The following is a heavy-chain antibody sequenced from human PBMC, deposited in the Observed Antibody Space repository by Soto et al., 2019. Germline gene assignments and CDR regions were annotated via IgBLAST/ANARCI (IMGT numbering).Heavy chain of an antibody. D-gene: IGHD3-9*01. CDR1: GDSINSDNYY. CDR2: IYYRGNT. V-gene: IGHV4-39*01. CDR3: ARLEGLATISYYFDY. J-gene: IGHJ4*02. Sequence: QLQLQESGPGLVKPSETLSLTCSVSGDSINSDNYYWGWIRQPPGKGLEWIGSIYYRGNTYYNPSLKPRVTISLDKSKSQFSLKLNSVTAADSAVYFCARLEGLATISYYFDYWGPGNPGHRLL.